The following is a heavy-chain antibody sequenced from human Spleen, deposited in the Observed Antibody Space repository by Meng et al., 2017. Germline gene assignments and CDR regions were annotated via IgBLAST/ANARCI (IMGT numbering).Heavy chain of an antibody. D-gene: IGHD6-13*01. Sequence: ASVKVSCKASGYTFPDYWLHWVRQAPGQGLEWMGWINPNSGGTNYAQKFQGRVTMTRDTSISTAYMELSGLRSDDTAMYYCARDRGSSWYLGAAYYFDYWGQGTLVTVSS. CDR1: GYTFPDYW. J-gene: IGHJ4*02. V-gene: IGHV1-2*02. CDR2: INPNSGGT. CDR3: ARDRGSSWYLGAAYYFDY.